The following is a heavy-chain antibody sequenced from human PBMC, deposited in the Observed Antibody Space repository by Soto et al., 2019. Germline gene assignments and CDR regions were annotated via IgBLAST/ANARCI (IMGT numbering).Heavy chain of an antibody. CDR2: SSNSGTYT. Sequence: GGSLRLSCVASGFTFSDYYMSWVRQAPGKGLEWLSYSSNSGTYTKHTGSVKGRFSISRDNAKNSLYLQINSLRGEDTAIYYCARSGDNYNVLDYWGQGTPVTVSS. J-gene: IGHJ4*02. V-gene: IGHV3-11*06. CDR3: ARSGDNYNVLDY. D-gene: IGHD3-10*02. CDR1: GFTFSDYY.